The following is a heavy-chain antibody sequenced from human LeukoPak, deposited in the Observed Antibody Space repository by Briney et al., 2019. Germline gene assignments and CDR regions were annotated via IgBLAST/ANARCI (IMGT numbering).Heavy chain of an antibody. J-gene: IGHJ6*02. CDR1: GFTFSDYY. Sequence: KAGGSLRLSCAASGFTFSDYYMSWIRQAPGKGLEWVSYISSSGSTIYYADSVKGRFTISRDNAKNSLYLQMNSLRAEDTAVYYCARDQKVTAYSPHYYYYGMDVWGQGTTVTVSS. D-gene: IGHD2-21*02. CDR3: ARDQKVTAYSPHYYYYGMDV. CDR2: ISSSGSTI. V-gene: IGHV3-11*01.